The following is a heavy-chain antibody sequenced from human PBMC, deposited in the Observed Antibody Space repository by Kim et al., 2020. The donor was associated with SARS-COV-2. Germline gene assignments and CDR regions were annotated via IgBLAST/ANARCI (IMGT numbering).Heavy chain of an antibody. CDR2: A. J-gene: IGHJ3*02. Sequence: AKYAQKFQGRVTITASKSTSTAYMELSSLRSEDTAVYYCAGGGEGALDIWGQGTMVTVSS. D-gene: IGHD2-15*01. CDR3: AGGGEGALDI. V-gene: IGHV1-69*02.